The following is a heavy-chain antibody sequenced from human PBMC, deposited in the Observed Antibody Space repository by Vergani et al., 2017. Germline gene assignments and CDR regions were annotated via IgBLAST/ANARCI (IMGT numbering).Heavy chain of an antibody. Sequence: VQLVESGGGLVQPGRSLRLSCAASGFTFSSYGMHWVRQAPGKGLEWVAVISYDGSNKYYADSVKGRFTISRDNSKNTLYLQMNSLRAEDTAVYYCAKDGMLLGNYDPYFDYWGQGTLVTVSS. J-gene: IGHJ4*02. CDR1: GFTFSSYG. CDR2: ISYDGSNK. D-gene: IGHD3-3*01. V-gene: IGHV3-30*18. CDR3: AKDGMLLGNYDPYFDY.